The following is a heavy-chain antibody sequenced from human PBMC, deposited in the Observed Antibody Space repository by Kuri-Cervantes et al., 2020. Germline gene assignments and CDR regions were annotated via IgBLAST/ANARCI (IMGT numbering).Heavy chain of an antibody. V-gene: IGHV1-3*01. D-gene: IGHD5-24*01. CDR2: INAGNGNT. CDR3: ARVGGDGYNSNFDY. J-gene: IGHJ4*02. CDR1: GGTFSSYA. Sequence: ASVKVSCKASGGTFSSYAISWVRQAPGQRLEWMGWINAGNGNTKYSQKFQGRVTITRDTSISTAYMELSRLRSDDTAVYYCARVGGDGYNSNFDYWGQGTLVTVSS.